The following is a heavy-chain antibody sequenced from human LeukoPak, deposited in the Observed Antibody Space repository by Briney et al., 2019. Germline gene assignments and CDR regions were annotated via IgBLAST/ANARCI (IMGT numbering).Heavy chain of an antibody. D-gene: IGHD6-19*01. J-gene: IGHJ6*02. CDR2: WST. CDR1: GDSISSYY. V-gene: IGHV4-4*07. CDR3: ARAIPRYSSGWYAPGMDV. Sequence: KSSETLSLTCTVSGDSISSYYWSWIRQPAGKGLEWIGRWSTNYNPSLESRVTMSVDTSKNQISLKLSSVTAADTAVYYCARAIPRYSSGWYAPGMDVWGQGTTVTVSS.